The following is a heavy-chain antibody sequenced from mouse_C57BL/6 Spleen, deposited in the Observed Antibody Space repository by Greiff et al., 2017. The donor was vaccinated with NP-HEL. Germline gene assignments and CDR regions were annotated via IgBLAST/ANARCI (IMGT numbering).Heavy chain of an antibody. CDR3: AREDGNPFFAMDY. CDR1: GYAFSSSW. CDR2: IYPGDGDT. J-gene: IGHJ4*01. Sequence: VKLQESGPELVKPGASVKISCKASGYAFSSSWMNWVKQRPGKGLEWIGRIYPGDGDTNYNGKFKGKATLTADKSSSTAYMQLSSLTSEDSAVYFCAREDGNPFFAMDYWGQGTSVTVSS. D-gene: IGHD2-1*01. V-gene: IGHV1-82*01.